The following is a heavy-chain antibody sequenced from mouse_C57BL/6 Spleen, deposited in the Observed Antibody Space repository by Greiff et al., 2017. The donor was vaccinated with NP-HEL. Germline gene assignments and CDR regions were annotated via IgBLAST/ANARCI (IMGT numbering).Heavy chain of an antibody. CDR1: GYTFTDYN. V-gene: IGHV1-18*01. CDR2: INPNNGGT. CDR3: AREGYYTLFAY. D-gene: IGHD2-12*01. Sequence: EVQLQQSGPELVKPGASVKIPCKASGYTFTDYNMDWVKQSHGKSLEWIGDINPNNGGTTYNQKFKGKATLTVDKSSSTAYMELRSLTSEDTAVYCCAREGYYTLFAYWGQGTLVTVAA. J-gene: IGHJ3*01.